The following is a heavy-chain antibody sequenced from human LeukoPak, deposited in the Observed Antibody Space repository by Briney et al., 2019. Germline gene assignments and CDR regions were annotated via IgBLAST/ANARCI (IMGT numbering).Heavy chain of an antibody. D-gene: IGHD3-10*01. CDR3: AREGDYYGSGSYYNVWFDP. CDR1: GGTFSSYA. CDR2: IIPIFGTA. Sequence: SVKVSCKASGGTFSSYAISWVRQAPGQGLEWMGGIIPIFGTANYAQKFQGRVTITADESTSTAYMELSSLRSEDTAVYYCAREGDYYGSGSYYNVWFDPWGQGTLVTVSS. J-gene: IGHJ5*02. V-gene: IGHV1-69*13.